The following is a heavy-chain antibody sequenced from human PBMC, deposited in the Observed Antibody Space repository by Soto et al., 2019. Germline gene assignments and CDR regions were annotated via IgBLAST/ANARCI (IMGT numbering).Heavy chain of an antibody. V-gene: IGHV3-21*06. J-gene: IGHJ4*02. CDR1: QITFSNYY. CDR2: IASNGQT. CDR3: VGTHDSLDY. Sequence: CAASQITFSNYYMNWIRQAPGKGLEWVSSIASNGQTFYTDSVKGRFTISRDNAKNSLYLQMNSLRAEDTALYYCVGTHDSLDYWGQGTLVTVSS. D-gene: IGHD7-27*01.